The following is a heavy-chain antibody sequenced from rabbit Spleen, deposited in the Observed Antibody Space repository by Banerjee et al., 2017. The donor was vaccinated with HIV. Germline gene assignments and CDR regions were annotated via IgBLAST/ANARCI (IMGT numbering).Heavy chain of an antibody. V-gene: IGHV1S47*01. CDR3: ARGVTGSGNYIHDINL. J-gene: IGHJ4*01. CDR1: GFDFSSYG. CDR2: IDPIFHVT. D-gene: IGHD1-1*01. Sequence: QEQLKETGGGLVQPGGSLTLSCKASGFDFSSYGVTWVRQAPGKGLEWIGYIDPIFHVTTYANWVNGRFSISRENTQNTVYLQLNSLTAADTATYFCARGVTGSGNYIHDINLWGPGTLVTVS.